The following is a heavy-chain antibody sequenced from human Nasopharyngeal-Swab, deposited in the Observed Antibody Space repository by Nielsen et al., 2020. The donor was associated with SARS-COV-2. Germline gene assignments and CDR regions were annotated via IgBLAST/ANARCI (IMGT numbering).Heavy chain of an antibody. CDR3: AHIRSYCTKGVCYGGYFDY. Sequence: WGRQHAGQARDWLALIYWDDDKRYSPSLESRLTIAKDTSKNQVVLTMTNMDPVDTATYYCAHIRSYCTKGVCYGGYFDYWGQGTLVTVSS. V-gene: IGHV2-5*02. D-gene: IGHD2-8*01. CDR2: IYWDDDK. J-gene: IGHJ4*02.